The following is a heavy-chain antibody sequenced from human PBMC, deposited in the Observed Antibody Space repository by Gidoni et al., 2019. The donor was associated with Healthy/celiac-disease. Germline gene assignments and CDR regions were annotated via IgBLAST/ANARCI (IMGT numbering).Heavy chain of an antibody. CDR3: TSRYSGYGSYYYMDV. CDR2: FRSNANSYAT. J-gene: IGHJ6*03. V-gene: IGHV3-73*01. Sequence: FSGSATHWVRQASGQGLEWVGLFRSNANSYATAYAASVKGRFTISRDDSKNTAYLQMNSLKTEDAAVYYCTSRYSGYGSYYYMDVWGKGTTVTVSS. D-gene: IGHD5-12*01. CDR1: FSGSA.